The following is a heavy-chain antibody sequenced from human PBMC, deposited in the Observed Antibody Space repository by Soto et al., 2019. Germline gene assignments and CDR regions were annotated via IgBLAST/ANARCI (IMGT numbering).Heavy chain of an antibody. CDR3: SREGARYCSSGSCYYFDY. D-gene: IGHD2-15*01. CDR2: IRSNAVGGTT. Sequence: GGSLRLSCTGSGFTFGDYAITWFRQAPGKGLEWVGFIRSNAVGGTTEYAASVKGRVTISRDDSKSIAYLQMNSLKTEDTAVYYCSREGARYCSSGSCYYFDYWGQGTLVTVSS. J-gene: IGHJ4*02. CDR1: GFTFGDYA. V-gene: IGHV3-49*03.